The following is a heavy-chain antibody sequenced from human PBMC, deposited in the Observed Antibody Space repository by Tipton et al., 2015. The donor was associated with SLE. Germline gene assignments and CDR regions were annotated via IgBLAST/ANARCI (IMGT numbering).Heavy chain of an antibody. D-gene: IGHD5-24*01. CDR1: GVYINSGGFYY. J-gene: IGHJ4*02. Sequence: TLSLTCNVSGVYINSGGFYYWSWIRQPAGGGLEWIGHIYSTGSTDYNPPLKSRVSISVDTSKSQFSLELSSVTASDTAGYYCAREGVEIVANWGKGTLVSVAS. CDR2: IYSTGST. CDR3: AREGVEIVAN. V-gene: IGHV4-61*09.